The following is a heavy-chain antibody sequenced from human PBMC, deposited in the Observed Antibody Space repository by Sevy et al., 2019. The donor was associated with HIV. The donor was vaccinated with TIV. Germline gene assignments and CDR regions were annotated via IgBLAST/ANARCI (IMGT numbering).Heavy chain of an antibody. Sequence: GGSLRLSCAASGFTFSSYAMHWVRQAPGKGLEWVAVISYDGSNKYYADSVKGRYTISRDNSKNTRYLQMNSLRAEDTAVYYCARERWELRAFDIWGQGTMVTVSS. D-gene: IGHD1-26*01. CDR3: ARERWELRAFDI. CDR2: ISYDGSNK. CDR1: GFTFSSYA. V-gene: IGHV3-30*04. J-gene: IGHJ3*02.